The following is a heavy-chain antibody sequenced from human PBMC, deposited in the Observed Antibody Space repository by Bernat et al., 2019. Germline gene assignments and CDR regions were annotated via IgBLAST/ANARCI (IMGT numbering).Heavy chain of an antibody. CDR2: ISYDGSNK. Sequence: QVQLVESGGGVVQPGRSLRLSCAASGFTFSSYGMHWVRQAPGKGLEGVAVISYDGSNKYYADAVKGRFTISRDNSKNTLYLQMNSLRAEDTAMYYCAKLSVLYYYDSSEAAFDIWGQGTMVTVSS. CDR3: AKLSVLYYYDSSEAAFDI. CDR1: GFTFSSYG. J-gene: IGHJ3*02. D-gene: IGHD3-22*01. V-gene: IGHV3-30*18.